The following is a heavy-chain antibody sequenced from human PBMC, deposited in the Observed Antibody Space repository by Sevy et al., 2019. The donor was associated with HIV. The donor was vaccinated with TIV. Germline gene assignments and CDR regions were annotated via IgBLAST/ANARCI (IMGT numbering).Heavy chain of an antibody. J-gene: IGHJ4*02. D-gene: IGHD3-22*01. CDR2: ISSSSSYI. V-gene: IGHV3-21*01. CDR1: GFTFSSYS. Sequence: GGSLRLSCAASGFTFSSYSMNWVRQAPGKGLEWVSSISSSSSYIYYADSVKGRFTISRDNAKNSRYLQMNSLRAEDTAVYYCAGYYYDSSGYPFDYWGQGTLVTVSS. CDR3: AGYYYDSSGYPFDY.